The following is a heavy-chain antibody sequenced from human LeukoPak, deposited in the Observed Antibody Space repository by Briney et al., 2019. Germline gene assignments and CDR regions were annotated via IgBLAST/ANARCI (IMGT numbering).Heavy chain of an antibody. CDR3: ARDRDFLLVSYSGSGLSLYYFDY. V-gene: IGHV4-4*07. CDR2: IYTSGST. CDR1: GGSISSYY. Sequence: KPSETLSLTCTVSGGSISSYYWSWIRQPAGKGLEWIGRIYTSGSTNYNPSLKSRVTMSVDTSKNQFSLKLSSVPAVDTDVHYCARDRDFLLVSYSGSGLSLYYFDYGGQG. D-gene: IGHD6-13*01. J-gene: IGHJ4*02.